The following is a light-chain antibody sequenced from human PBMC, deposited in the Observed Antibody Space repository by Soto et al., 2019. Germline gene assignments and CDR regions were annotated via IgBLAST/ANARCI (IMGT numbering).Light chain of an antibody. CDR2: SAS. CDR1: QGISSY. V-gene: IGKV1-27*01. Sequence: DLQLTQSPSSLSASVGDRVTIICRVSQGISSYLNWYRQKPGKVPKLLIYSASNLQSGVPSRFSGSGSGTDFTLTISSLQPEDVATYYGQRTYKGTFGQGTKVDIK. J-gene: IGKJ1*01. CDR3: QRTYKGT.